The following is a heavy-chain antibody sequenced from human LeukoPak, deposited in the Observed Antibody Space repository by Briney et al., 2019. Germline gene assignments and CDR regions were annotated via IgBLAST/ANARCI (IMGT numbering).Heavy chain of an antibody. CDR2: IHHSGSS. J-gene: IGHJ4*02. CDR1: GGSISSGGYY. D-gene: IGHD3-10*01. CDR3: ARGGNRFGGFYFDY. V-gene: IGHV4-31*03. Sequence: PSETLSLTCTVSGGSISSGGYYWSWIRQHPGKGLEWIGFIHHSGSSRHNPSLKDRVAISVDASRKQFALRLSSVTAADTAIYYCARGGNRFGGFYFDYWGQGIQVIVSS.